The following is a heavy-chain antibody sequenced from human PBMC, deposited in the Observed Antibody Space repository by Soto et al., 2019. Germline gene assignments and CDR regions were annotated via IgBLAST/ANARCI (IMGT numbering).Heavy chain of an antibody. CDR1: GYSFSSYW. V-gene: IGHV5-51*01. CDR3: ATASTNYYYYYGMDA. CDR2: IDPRDSET. Sequence: PGESLKISCKASGYSFSSYWIGWVRQMPGKGLEWMGIIDPRDSETRYSPSFQGQVTISVDKFINTAYLQWSSLKASDTAMHYCATASTNYYYYYGMDAWGQGTTVTVSS. J-gene: IGHJ6*02.